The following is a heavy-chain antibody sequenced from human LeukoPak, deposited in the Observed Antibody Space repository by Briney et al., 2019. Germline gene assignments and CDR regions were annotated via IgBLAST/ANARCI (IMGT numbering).Heavy chain of an antibody. CDR1: GFTFSNYG. J-gene: IGHJ2*01. V-gene: IGHV3-30*18. CDR3: AKNWQQLVLRLGYFDL. D-gene: IGHD6-13*01. CDR2: ISYDGNNK. Sequence: GGSLWLSCAASGFTFSNYGMYWVRQAPGKGLEWVAVISYDGNNKYYVDSVKGRFTISRDNSKNTLYLQMNSLRADDTAVYYCAKNWQQLVLRLGYFDLWGGGTLVTVSS.